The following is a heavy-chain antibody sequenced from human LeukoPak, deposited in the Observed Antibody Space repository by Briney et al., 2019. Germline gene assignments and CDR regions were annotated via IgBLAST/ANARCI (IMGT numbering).Heavy chain of an antibody. CDR3: AKDGTRGIRFGKIPHYFDY. Sequence: GGSLRLSCAASRFTFRDFDMHWVRQAPGKGLEWVAVISYDGSNKYFADSVKGRFTISRDSSKNTLYLQMNSLRVDDTAVYYCAKDGTRGIRFGKIPHYFDYWGQGTLVTVSS. CDR1: RFTFRDFD. V-gene: IGHV3-30*18. CDR2: ISYDGSNK. J-gene: IGHJ4*02. D-gene: IGHD3-10*01.